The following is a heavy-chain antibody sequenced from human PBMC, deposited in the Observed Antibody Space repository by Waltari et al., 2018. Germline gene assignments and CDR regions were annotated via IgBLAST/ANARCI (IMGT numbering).Heavy chain of an antibody. Sequence: EVQLLESGGGLVQPGGSLRLSCASSGLPFRTYAMSWVRQAPGRGLGWVSGMSGSGGNTYYADSVKGRFTISRDNSRNTLFLQMNRLRAEDTAVYYCAKGRWYFDFWGRGTLVTVPS. J-gene: IGHJ4*02. CDR3: AKGRWYFDF. CDR2: MSGSGGNT. CDR1: GLPFRTYA. V-gene: IGHV3-23*01.